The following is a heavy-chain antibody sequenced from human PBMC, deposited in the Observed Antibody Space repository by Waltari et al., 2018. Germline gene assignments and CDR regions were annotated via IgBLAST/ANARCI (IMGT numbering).Heavy chain of an antibody. V-gene: IGHV1-2*02. D-gene: IGHD1-26*01. CDR1: GYTFTGYY. CDR2: INPSSGGT. J-gene: IGHJ4*02. CDR3: ARDTRARVVGATGY. Sequence: QVQLVQSGAEVKKPGASVKVSCKASGYTFTGYYMHWVRQAPGQGLEWLGWINPSSGGTNYAQKFQGRVTMTRDTAISTAYMELSRLRSDDTAVYYCARDTRARVVGATGYWGQGTLVTVSS.